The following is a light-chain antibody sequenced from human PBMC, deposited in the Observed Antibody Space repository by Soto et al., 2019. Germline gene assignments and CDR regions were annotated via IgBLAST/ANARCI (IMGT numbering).Light chain of an antibody. CDR3: NSFTSSNTLPYV. V-gene: IGLV2-14*01. Sequence: QSVLTQPASVSGSSGQSITISCSGTNSDIGSYNYVSWYLQHPGKAPKLIVFEVSNRPSGISDRFSGSKSGNTAHLTISGLQTEDEAVYYCNSFTSSNTLPYVFGTGTKVTVL. J-gene: IGLJ1*01. CDR1: NSDIGSYNY. CDR2: EVS.